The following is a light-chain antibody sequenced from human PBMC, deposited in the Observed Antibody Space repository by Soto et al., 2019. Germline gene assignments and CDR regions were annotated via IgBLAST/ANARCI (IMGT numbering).Light chain of an antibody. V-gene: IGKV3-20*01. CDR3: QQYGSSST. J-gene: IGKJ1*01. CDR1: QSIHTS. CDR2: DST. Sequence: VLTQSPATLSLSPGERATLSCRASQSIHTSLAWYQQKPGQPPRLVVYDSTLRANGVPDRFGGSRSGTEFTLTINNLEPEDFAVYYCQQYGSSSTFGQGTKVEIK.